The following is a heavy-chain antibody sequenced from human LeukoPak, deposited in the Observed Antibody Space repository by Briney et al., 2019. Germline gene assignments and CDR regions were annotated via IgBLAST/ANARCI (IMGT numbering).Heavy chain of an antibody. CDR1: GYTFTGYY. J-gene: IGHJ6*03. V-gene: IGHV1-2*02. CDR2: INPNSGGT. CDR3: ARSAIYYYYYYMDV. Sequence: ASVKVSCKASGYTFTGYYMHWVRQAPGQGLEWMGWINPNSGGTNYAQKFQGRVTMTRDTSISTAYMELSRLRSDDTAVYYCARSAIYYYYYYMDVWGKGTTVTVSS.